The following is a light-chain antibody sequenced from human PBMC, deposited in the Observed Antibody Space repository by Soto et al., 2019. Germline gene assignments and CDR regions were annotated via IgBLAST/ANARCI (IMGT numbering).Light chain of an antibody. CDR3: QQYENLPT. CDR1: QNINNY. J-gene: IGKJ5*01. Sequence: DIQMTQSPSSLSASVGDRVTITCQASQNINNYLNWHQQKPGRAPKXLIYDASNLEAGVPSRFRGSGSGTDFTFTISRLKPEDIATDYCQQYENLPTFGQGTRLEIK. V-gene: IGKV1-33*01. CDR2: DAS.